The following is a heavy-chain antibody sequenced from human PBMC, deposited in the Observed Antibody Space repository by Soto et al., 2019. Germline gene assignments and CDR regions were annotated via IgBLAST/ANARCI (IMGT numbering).Heavy chain of an antibody. Sequence: ASVKVSCKASGYTFTSYDINWVRQATGQGLEWMGWMNPNSGNTGYAQKFQGRVTMTTDTSMSTAYMELSSLRSEDTAVYYCASSKYYDSSGNFELIDAWGQGNLVTVS. CDR1: GYTFTSYD. D-gene: IGHD3-22*01. V-gene: IGHV1-8*01. J-gene: IGHJ5*02. CDR3: ASSKYYDSSGNFELIDA. CDR2: MNPNSGNT.